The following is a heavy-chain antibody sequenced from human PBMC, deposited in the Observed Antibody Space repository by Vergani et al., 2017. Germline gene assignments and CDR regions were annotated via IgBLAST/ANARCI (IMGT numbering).Heavy chain of an antibody. Sequence: EVQLVESGGGLVQPGGSLRLSCAASGSTFSSYAMNWVRQAPGKGLEWVSYISRSSSTIYYADSVKGRFTISRDNAKNSLYLQMNSLRAEDTAVYYCARKHISNYYDSSGYYYMGYYYGMDVWGQGTTVTVSS. CDR2: ISRSSSTI. J-gene: IGHJ6*02. CDR1: GSTFSSYA. V-gene: IGHV3-48*04. D-gene: IGHD3-22*01. CDR3: ARKHISNYYDSSGYYYMGYYYGMDV.